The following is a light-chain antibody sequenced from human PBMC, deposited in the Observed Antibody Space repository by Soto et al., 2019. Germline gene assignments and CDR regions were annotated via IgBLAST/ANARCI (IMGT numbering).Light chain of an antibody. CDR2: RNN. CDR1: SSNIESNF. J-gene: IGLJ3*02. Sequence: QAVVTQPPSASGTPGQRVTISCSGSSSNIESNFVYWYQQFPGTAPKLLIYRNNQRPSGVPDRFSGSKSGTSASLAISGLPSEDEADYYCAAWDDSLSGWVFGGGTKL. CDR3: AAWDDSLSGWV. V-gene: IGLV1-47*01.